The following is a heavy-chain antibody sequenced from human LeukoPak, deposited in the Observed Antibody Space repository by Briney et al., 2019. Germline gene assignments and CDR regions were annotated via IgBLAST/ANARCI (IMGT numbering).Heavy chain of an antibody. J-gene: IGHJ4*02. Sequence: GGSLRLSCAASGFTFSGYAMSWVRQASGKGLEWVSAISGSGRSTYYADSVKGRFTISRDNFKNTLYLQMNSLRAEDTAVYYCARDTGYYYDSRGYHFDYWGQGTLVTVPS. V-gene: IGHV3-23*01. D-gene: IGHD3-22*01. CDR2: ISGSGRST. CDR3: ARDTGYYYDSRGYHFDY. CDR1: GFTFSGYA.